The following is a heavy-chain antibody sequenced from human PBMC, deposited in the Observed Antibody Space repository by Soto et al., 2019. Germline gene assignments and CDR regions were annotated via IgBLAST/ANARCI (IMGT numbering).Heavy chain of an antibody. CDR3: ARDPKTSGGQHWAFNYFDS. V-gene: IGHV3-30-3*01. Sequence: GSLRLSCAASGFAFSNYAMHWVRQAPGKGLEWVAVISYSGSNKYYTDSVKGRFTISRDNSENTLYLQMNSLRPEDTAVYYCARDPKTSGGQHWAFNYFDSWGQGTLVTVSS. J-gene: IGHJ4*02. CDR2: ISYSGSNK. CDR1: GFAFSNYA. D-gene: IGHD7-27*01.